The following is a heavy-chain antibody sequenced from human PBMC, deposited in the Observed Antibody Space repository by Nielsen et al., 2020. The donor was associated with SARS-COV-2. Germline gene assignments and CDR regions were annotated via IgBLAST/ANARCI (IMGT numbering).Heavy chain of an antibody. D-gene: IGHD5-12*01. J-gene: IGHJ4*02. CDR3: ARGYYSGYDYYFDY. CDR1: GGSISSGGYY. CDR2: IYYSGST. V-gene: IGHV4-31*03. Sequence: SETLSLTCTVSGGSISSGGYYWSWIRQHPGKGLEWIGYIYYSGSTYYNPSLKSRVTILVDTSKNQFSLKLSSVTAADTAVYYCARGYYSGYDYYFDYWGQGTLVTVSS.